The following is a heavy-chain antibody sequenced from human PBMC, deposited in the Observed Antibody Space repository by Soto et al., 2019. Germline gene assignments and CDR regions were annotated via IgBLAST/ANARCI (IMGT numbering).Heavy chain of an antibody. CDR2: IIPMFDTP. Sequence: QVQLVKSGAEVKKPGSSVKVSCKASGGTFSIDSFSWVLQAPGQGLEWMGGIIPMFDTPIYAQKFQDRVTITADESTSTAYMQLSSLRSGDTAVYYCARSGGLDRDFNYWGQGSLVTVSS. V-gene: IGHV1-69*12. CDR3: ARSGGLDRDFNY. J-gene: IGHJ4*02. D-gene: IGHD2-15*01. CDR1: GGTFSIDS.